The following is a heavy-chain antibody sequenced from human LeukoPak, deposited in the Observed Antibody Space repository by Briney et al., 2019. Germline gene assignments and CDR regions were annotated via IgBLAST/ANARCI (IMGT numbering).Heavy chain of an antibody. V-gene: IGHV3-13*01. J-gene: IGHJ4*02. CDR3: TRATAGFDY. CDR2: IGTAGAT. Sequence: PGGSLRLSCAASGFTFSSYDMHWVRQTTGKGLEWFSGIGTAGATFYPGSVKGRFTISRENAKNSLYLQMNNLGVGDTAVYYCTRATAGFDYWGQGTLVTVSS. CDR1: GFTFSSYD.